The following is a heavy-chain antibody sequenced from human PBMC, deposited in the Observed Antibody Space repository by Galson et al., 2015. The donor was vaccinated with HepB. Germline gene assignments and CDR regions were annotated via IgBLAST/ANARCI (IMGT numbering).Heavy chain of an antibody. CDR2: IYPGDSDT. D-gene: IGHD3-16*01. CDR3: ARLNSYGYEVQYGIDV. CDR1: GYTFSSYW. Sequence: QSGAEVKKPGESLKISCKGSGYTFSSYWIAWVRQMPGKGLEWMALIYPGDSDTRHSPSFQGHVTTSADKSIGTADLHWSSLKASDTATYYCARLNSYGYEVQYGIDVWGQGTTVTVSS. V-gene: IGHV5-51*01. J-gene: IGHJ6*02.